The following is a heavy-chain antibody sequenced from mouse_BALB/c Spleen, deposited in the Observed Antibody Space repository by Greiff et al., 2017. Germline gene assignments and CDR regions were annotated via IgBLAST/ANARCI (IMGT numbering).Heavy chain of an antibody. D-gene: IGHD1-1*01. CDR1: GFTFSSYA. V-gene: IGHV5-6-5*01. J-gene: IGHJ2*01. Sequence: EVQVVESGGGLVKPGGSLKLSCAASGFTFSSYAMSWVRQTPEKRLEWVASISSGGSTYYPDSVKGRFTISRDNARNILYLQMSSLRSEDTAMYYCARGYYYGYFDYWGQGTTLTVSS. CDR3: ARGYYYGYFDY. CDR2: ISSGGST.